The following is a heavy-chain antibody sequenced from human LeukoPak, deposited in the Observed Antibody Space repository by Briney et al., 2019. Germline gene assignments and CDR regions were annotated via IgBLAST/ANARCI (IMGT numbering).Heavy chain of an antibody. CDR1: GYTFDDYA. CDR3: AKAPMSRTGYYYGMDV. D-gene: IGHD3-10*02. V-gene: IGHV3-9*01. J-gene: IGHJ6*02. CDR2: ISWNSGSI. Sequence: GGSLRLSCAASGYTFDDYAMHWVRQAPGKGLEWVSGISWNSGSIGYADSVKGRFTISRDNAKNYLYLQMDRLRAEDTALYYCAKAPMSRTGYYYGMDVWGQGTTVTVS.